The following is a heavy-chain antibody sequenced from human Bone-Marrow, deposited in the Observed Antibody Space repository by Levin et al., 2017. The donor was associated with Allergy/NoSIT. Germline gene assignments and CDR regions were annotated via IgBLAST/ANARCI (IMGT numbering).Heavy chain of an antibody. CDR3: ARAIFGVEEGDY. D-gene: IGHD3-3*01. J-gene: IGHJ4*02. V-gene: IGHV3-21*01. Sequence: ESLKISCAASGFTFSSYSMNWVRQAPGKGLEWVSSISSSSSYIYYADSVKGRFTISRDNAKNSLYLQINSLRAEDTAVYYCARAIFGVEEGDYWGQGTLVTVSS. CDR2: ISSSSSYI. CDR1: GFTFSSYS.